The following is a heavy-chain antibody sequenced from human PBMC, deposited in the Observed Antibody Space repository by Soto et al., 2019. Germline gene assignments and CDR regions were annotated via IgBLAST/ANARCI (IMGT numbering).Heavy chain of an antibody. CDR2: INAANGNT. D-gene: IGHD2-15*01. Sequence: QVQLVQSGAEVKKPGASVKVSCKASGYTFTNYAIHWVRQAPGQRLEWMGWINAANGNTKYSQKFQGRVTITRDADASTVNMDLSSLRSKYKGVYYCARDRCSYSAFDGWGQGTMVTVSS. J-gene: IGHJ3*01. CDR3: ARDRCSYSAFDG. V-gene: IGHV1-3*01. CDR1: GYTFTNYA.